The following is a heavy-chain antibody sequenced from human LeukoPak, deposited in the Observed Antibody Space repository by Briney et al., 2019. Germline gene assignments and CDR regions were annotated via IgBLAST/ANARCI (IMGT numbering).Heavy chain of an antibody. V-gene: IGHV4-30-2*01. CDR2: IFQSGSP. D-gene: IGHD1-26*01. CDR3: ARDRAGLGLLDF. CDR1: GGPIGSGGFS. J-gene: IGHJ3*01. Sequence: SETLSLTCTVSGGPIGSGGFSWTWIRQPPGKGLEWIGYIFQSGSPSYNPSLRSRVTISVDTSTNQFSLRLNSVTAADTAMYYCARDRAGLGLLDFWGQGTMVIVFS.